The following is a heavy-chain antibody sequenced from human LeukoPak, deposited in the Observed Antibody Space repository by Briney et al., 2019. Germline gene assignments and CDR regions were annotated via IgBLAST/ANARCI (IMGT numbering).Heavy chain of an antibody. D-gene: IGHD5-18*01. CDR2: IRSKSSGGTS. V-gene: IGHV3-15*01. CDR1: GFTFSNAW. J-gene: IGHJ4*02. Sequence: GGSLRLSCAASGFTFSNAWMAWVRQAPGKGLEWLCRIRSKSSGGTSAYAAPLQGRFTFSRDDSKDTLYLQMKNLKTEDTAVYYCVTGEYTYTSNFDFWGQGTLVTVSS. CDR3: VTGEYTYTSNFDF.